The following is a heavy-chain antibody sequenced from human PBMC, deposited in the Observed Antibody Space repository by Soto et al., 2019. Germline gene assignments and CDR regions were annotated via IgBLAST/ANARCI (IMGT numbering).Heavy chain of an antibody. CDR3: ARMEGIYTAAAGSVNYYFGMDV. D-gene: IGHD6-13*01. Sequence: GSGPTLVNPTQTLSLTCTFPGFSLSTSGMSVSWIRQPPGKALEWLALIDWDDDKYYRASLKTRLTISKDTSKNQVVLTMTNMDPVDTATYYCARMEGIYTAAAGSVNYYFGMDVWGQGTTVTVSS. CDR1: GFSLSTSGMS. J-gene: IGHJ6*02. V-gene: IGHV2-70*01. CDR2: IDWDDDK.